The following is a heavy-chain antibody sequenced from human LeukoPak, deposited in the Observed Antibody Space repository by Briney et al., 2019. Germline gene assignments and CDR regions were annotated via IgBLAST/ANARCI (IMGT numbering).Heavy chain of an antibody. CDR3: AKRGVTYGHFDS. J-gene: IGHJ4*02. D-gene: IGHD2-8*02. V-gene: IGHV3-23*01. Sequence: GGSLRLSCAASGFTFNNHAMSWVRQTPGKGLEWVSTVSNRGDTGYYIDSVRGRFTVSRDNSKNTLYLQMNSLRAEDTAIYYCAKRGVTYGHFDSWGQGTLVTVSS. CDR1: GFTFNNHA. CDR2: VSNRGDTG.